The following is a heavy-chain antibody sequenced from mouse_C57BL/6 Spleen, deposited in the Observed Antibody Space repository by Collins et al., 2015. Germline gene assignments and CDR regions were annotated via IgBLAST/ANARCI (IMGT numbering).Heavy chain of an antibody. V-gene: IGHV3-6*02. J-gene: IGHJ3*01. CDR2: ISYDGSN. CDR1: GYSITSGYY. CDR3: AREGSTMITRFAY. Sequence: DVQLQESGPGLVKPSQSLSLTCSVTGYSITSGYYWNWIRQFPGNKLEWMGYISYDGSNNYNPSLKNRISITRDTSKNQFFLKLNSVTTEDTATYYCAREGSTMITRFAYWGQGTLVTVSA. D-gene: IGHD2-4*01.